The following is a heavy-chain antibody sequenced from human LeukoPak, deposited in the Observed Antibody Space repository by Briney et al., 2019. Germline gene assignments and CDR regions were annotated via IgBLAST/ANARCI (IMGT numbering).Heavy chain of an antibody. V-gene: IGHV3-74*01. CDR1: GFTFSSYW. CDR2: INSDGSST. D-gene: IGHD4-23*01. J-gene: IGHJ4*02. Sequence: GGSLRLSCAASGFTFSSYWMHWVRQAPGKGRVWVSRINSDGSSTSYADSVKGRFTISRDNAKNTLYLQMNSLRAEDTAVYYCARDIGYGGKHSVDYWGQGTLVTVSS. CDR3: ARDIGYGGKHSVDY.